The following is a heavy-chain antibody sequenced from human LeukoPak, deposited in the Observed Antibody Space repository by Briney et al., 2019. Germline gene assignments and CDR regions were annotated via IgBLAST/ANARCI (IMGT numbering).Heavy chain of an antibody. D-gene: IGHD2-21*02. Sequence: GGSLRLSCAASGFSFSDYYMSWIRQVPGKGLEWVPYISSSGSSRYYVDSVKGRFTISRDNVKNSLYLQMNTLRAEDTAVYYCARDSHNCGGDCYGPLDYWGQGTLVTVSS. CDR1: GFSFSDYY. CDR3: ARDSHNCGGDCYGPLDY. CDR2: ISSSGSSR. J-gene: IGHJ4*02. V-gene: IGHV3-11*01.